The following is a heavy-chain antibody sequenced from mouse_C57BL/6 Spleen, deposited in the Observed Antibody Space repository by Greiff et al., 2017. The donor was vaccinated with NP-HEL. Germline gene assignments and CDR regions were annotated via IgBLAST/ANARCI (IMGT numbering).Heavy chain of an antibody. Sequence: QVQLKQPGAELVRPGSSVKLSCKASGYTFTSYWMHWVKQRPIQGLEWIGNIDPSDSETHYNQKFKDKATLTGDKSSSTAYMQLSSLTSEDSAVYYCATGGSWFAYWGQGTLVTVSA. CDR3: ATGGSWFAY. CDR1: GYTFTSYW. V-gene: IGHV1-52*01. J-gene: IGHJ3*01. CDR2: IDPSDSET.